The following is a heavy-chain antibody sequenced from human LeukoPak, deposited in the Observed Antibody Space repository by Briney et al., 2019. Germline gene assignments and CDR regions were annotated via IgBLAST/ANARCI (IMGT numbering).Heavy chain of an antibody. Sequence: PGGSLRLSCAASGFSFSDYYMSWIRQAPGKGREWVSYISGNARTIDYADSVKGRFTISRDNSKNSLYLQMNSLRAEDTAVYYCARERPWVDYWGQGTLVTVSS. D-gene: IGHD1-26*01. CDR1: GFSFSDYY. CDR3: ARERPWVDY. CDR2: ISGNARTI. V-gene: IGHV3-11*04. J-gene: IGHJ4*02.